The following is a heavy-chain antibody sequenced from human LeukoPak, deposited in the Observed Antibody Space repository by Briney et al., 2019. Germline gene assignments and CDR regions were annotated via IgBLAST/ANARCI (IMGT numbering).Heavy chain of an antibody. J-gene: IGHJ4*02. Sequence: GGSLRLSCAASGFTFSRYSMSWVRQAPGKGLEWVSYISSGSSTIYYADSVKGRFTISRDNAKNSLYLQMNSLRAEDTAVYYCATDPRFLEWLPNDYWGQGTLVTVSS. CDR2: ISSGSSTI. D-gene: IGHD3-3*01. CDR3: ATDPRFLEWLPNDY. CDR1: GFTFSRYS. V-gene: IGHV3-48*04.